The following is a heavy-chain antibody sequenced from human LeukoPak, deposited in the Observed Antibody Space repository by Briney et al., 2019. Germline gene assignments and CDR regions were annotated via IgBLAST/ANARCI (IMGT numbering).Heavy chain of an antibody. J-gene: IGHJ4*02. D-gene: IGHD6-19*01. V-gene: IGHV3-15*01. CDR1: GFTFSNAW. Sequence: PGGSLRLSCAASGFTFSNAWMSWVRQAPGKGLEWVGRIKSKTDGGTTDYAAPVKGRFTISRDDSKNTLYLQMNSLKTEDTAVYYCTTDQPYSSGSYDFDYWGQGTLVTVSS. CDR3: TTDQPYSSGSYDFDY. CDR2: IKSKTDGGTT.